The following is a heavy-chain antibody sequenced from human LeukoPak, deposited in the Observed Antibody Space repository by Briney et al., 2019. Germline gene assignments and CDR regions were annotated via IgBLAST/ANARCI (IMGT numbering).Heavy chain of an antibody. V-gene: IGHV3-21*04. CDR3: AKPSVGATWRFDY. CDR1: GFTFSSYS. CDR2: ISSSSSYI. Sequence: GGSLRLSCAASGFTFSSYSMNWVRQAPGKGLEWVSSISSSSSYIYYADSVKGRFTISRDNAKNSLYLQMNSLRAEDTAVYYCAKPSVGATWRFDYWGQGTLVTVSS. D-gene: IGHD1-26*01. J-gene: IGHJ4*02.